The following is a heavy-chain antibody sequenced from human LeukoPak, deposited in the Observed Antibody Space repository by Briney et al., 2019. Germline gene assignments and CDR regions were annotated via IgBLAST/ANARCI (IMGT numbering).Heavy chain of an antibody. V-gene: IGHV3-43*02. Sequence: GGSLRLSCAASGFTFGDYDMHWFRQPPGRGLQWVSLITGDGGATSYAGSVEGRFTISRDNSKNSLYLLMNSLTTEDTALYYCAKGHFGAGHYWGQGTLVTVSS. CDR1: GFTFGDYD. D-gene: IGHD3-3*01. CDR2: ITGDGGAT. CDR3: AKGHFGAGHY. J-gene: IGHJ4*02.